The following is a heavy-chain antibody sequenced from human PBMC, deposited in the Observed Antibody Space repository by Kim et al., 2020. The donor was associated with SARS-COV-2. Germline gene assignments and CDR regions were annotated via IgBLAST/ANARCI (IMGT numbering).Heavy chain of an antibody. CDR2: VSAAFNT. V-gene: IGHV3-53*01. Sequence: GGSLRLSCAVSGITVGVNYMSWVRQAPGKGLEWVSVVSAAFNTYYADSVKGRFTIARDDSKNILYLEMSSLRAEDTAVDYCSRPNSEKYPWAFDLWGQGTMVAVSS. J-gene: IGHJ3*01. CDR1: GITVGVNY. CDR3: SRPNSEKYPWAFDL. D-gene: IGHD2-8*01.